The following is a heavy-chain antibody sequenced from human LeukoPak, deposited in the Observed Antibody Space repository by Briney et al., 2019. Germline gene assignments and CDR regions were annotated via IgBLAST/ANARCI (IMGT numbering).Heavy chain of an antibody. CDR2: IRGDGSKI. D-gene: IGHD3-10*01. J-gene: IGHJ2*01. V-gene: IGHV3-74*01. CDR3: ARGRGWYFDL. CDR1: EFTFSNYW. Sequence: GGSLRLSCVASEFTFSNYWMHWVRHAPGKGLVWVSRIRGDGSKINYAESVEGRFTISRDNAKNTLYLQMNSLRVEDTAVYYCARGRGWYFDLWGRGTLVTVSS.